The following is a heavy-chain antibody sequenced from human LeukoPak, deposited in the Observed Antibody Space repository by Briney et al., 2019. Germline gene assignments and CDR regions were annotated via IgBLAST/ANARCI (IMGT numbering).Heavy chain of an antibody. CDR2: ISYDGSNK. CDR3: AKDYLVGGNEDDYFDY. D-gene: IGHD4-23*01. Sequence: PGGSLRLSCAASGFTFSSYGMHWVRQAPGKGLEWVPVISYDGSNKYYADSVKGRFTISRDNSKNTLYLQMNSLRAEDTAVYYCAKDYLVGGNEDDYFDYWGQGTLVTVSS. CDR1: GFTFSSYG. J-gene: IGHJ4*02. V-gene: IGHV3-30*18.